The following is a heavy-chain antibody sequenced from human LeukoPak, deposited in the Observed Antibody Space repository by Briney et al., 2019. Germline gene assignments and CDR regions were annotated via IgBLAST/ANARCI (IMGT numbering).Heavy chain of an antibody. J-gene: IGHJ4*02. D-gene: IGHD6-13*01. CDR2: ISSSSYI. Sequence: PGGSLRLSCAASGFTFSSYSMNWVRQAPGKGLEWVSSISSSSYIYYADSVKGRFTISRDNAKNSLYLQMNSLRAEDTAVYYCARDMRIAAAGIGVALGYWGQGTLVTVSS. CDR1: GFTFSSYS. CDR3: ARDMRIAAAGIGVALGY. V-gene: IGHV3-21*01.